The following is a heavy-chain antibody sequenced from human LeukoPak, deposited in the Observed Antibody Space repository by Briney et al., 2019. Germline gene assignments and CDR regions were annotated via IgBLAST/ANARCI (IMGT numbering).Heavy chain of an antibody. CDR1: GYTLTELP. CDR2: FDPEDGET. CDR3: ATAEQANTVFDY. D-gene: IGHD3-16*01. Sequence: GASVKISCKVSGYTLTELPMHWVRQAPGKGLEWMGGFDPEDGETIYAQKFQGRVTMTEDTSTDTAYMELSSLRSEDTAVYYCATAEQANTVFDYWGQGTLVTVSS. J-gene: IGHJ4*02. V-gene: IGHV1-24*01.